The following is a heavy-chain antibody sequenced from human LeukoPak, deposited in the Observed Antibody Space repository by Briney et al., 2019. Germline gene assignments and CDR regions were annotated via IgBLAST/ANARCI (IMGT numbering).Heavy chain of an antibody. J-gene: IGHJ3*02. CDR1: GFTFSSYS. CDR3: ARVDGGFDS. V-gene: IGHV3-48*02. CDR2: ISGSSSII. Sequence: PGGSLRLSCAGTGFTFSSYSMNWVRQAPGKGLEWVSYISGSSSIISNADSVKGRFTISRDNAKNTLYRQMNSLRDEDTAVYYCARVDGGFDSWGQGTMVTVSS.